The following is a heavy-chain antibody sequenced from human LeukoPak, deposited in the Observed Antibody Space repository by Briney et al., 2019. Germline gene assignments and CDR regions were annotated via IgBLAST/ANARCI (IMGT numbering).Heavy chain of an antibody. D-gene: IGHD6-13*01. J-gene: IGHJ4*02. Sequence: GRSLRLSCAASGFTVSSNYMSWVRQAPGKGLEWVSVIYSGASTYYAGTVKGRFTISRYNTKNSLYLQMKSLRAEDTAVYYCARRRIAAAGYFDYWGQGTLVTVSS. CDR2: IYSGAST. V-gene: IGHV3-53*01. CDR1: GFTVSSNY. CDR3: ARRRIAAAGYFDY.